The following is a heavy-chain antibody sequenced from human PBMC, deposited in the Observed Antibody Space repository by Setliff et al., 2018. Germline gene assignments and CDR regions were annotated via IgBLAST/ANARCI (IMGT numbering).Heavy chain of an antibody. CDR3: ARYRNYFDSSGQTQYYFDY. CDR2: IYYTGDP. CDR1: GGSLRGNAIF. Sequence: PSETLSLTCTVSGGSLRGNAIFWGWIRQPPGKGLEWIGSIYYTGDPYYNPSLKSRVTMSVDTSRNQLSLKLTSVTAADTAVYYCARYRNYFDSSGQTQYYFDYWGQGTLVTVSS. J-gene: IGHJ4*02. V-gene: IGHV4-39*01. D-gene: IGHD3-22*01.